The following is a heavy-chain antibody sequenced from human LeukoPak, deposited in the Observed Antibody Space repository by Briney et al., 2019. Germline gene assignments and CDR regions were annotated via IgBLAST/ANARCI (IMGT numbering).Heavy chain of an antibody. Sequence: GGSLRLSCAASGFTISSNSMSWVRQAAGKNMEWVSVIYSGGSTDNAESVRGRFTISRDNSKNTLYLQMNSLRAEDTALYYCANPPTVTSFHYWGQGTLVTVSS. D-gene: IGHD4-11*01. J-gene: IGHJ4*02. CDR2: IYSGGST. CDR1: GFTISSNS. CDR3: ANPPTVTSFHY. V-gene: IGHV3-53*01.